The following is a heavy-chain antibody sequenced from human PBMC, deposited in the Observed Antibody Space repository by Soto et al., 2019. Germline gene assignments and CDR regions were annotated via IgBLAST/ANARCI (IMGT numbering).Heavy chain of an antibody. CDR3: ARGITIFGVVKKYYFDY. CDR2: INHSGST. CDR1: GGSFSGYY. D-gene: IGHD3-3*01. J-gene: IGHJ4*02. Sequence: SETLSLTCAVYGGSFSGYYWSWIRQPPGKGLEWIGEINHSGSTNYNPSLRSRVTISVDTSKNQFSLKLSSVTAADTAVYYCARGITIFGVVKKYYFDYWGQGTLVTVSS. V-gene: IGHV4-34*01.